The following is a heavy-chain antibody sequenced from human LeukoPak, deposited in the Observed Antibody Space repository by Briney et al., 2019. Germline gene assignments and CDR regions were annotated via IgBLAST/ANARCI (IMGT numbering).Heavy chain of an antibody. J-gene: IGHJ6*02. CDR3: AKDWDKWIQLWSRYYYYGMDV. CDR2: ISGSGGST. Sequence: GGSLRLSCTASGLIFRNYAMSWVRQAPGKGLEWVSAISGSGGSTYYADSVKGRFTISRDNTKNTLYLQMNSLRAEDTAVYYCAKDWDKWIQLWSRYYYYGMDVWGQGTTVTVSS. CDR1: GLIFRNYA. D-gene: IGHD5-18*01. V-gene: IGHV3-23*01.